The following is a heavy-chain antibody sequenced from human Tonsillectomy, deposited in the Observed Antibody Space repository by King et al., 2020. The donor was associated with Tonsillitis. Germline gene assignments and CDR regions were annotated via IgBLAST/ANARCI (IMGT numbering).Heavy chain of an antibody. CDR3: ARDSRWELLYDAFDI. CDR1: GGSISSSNW. CDR2: IYHSGST. D-gene: IGHD1-26*01. J-gene: IGHJ3*02. Sequence: QLQESGPGLVKPSGTLSLTCAVSGGSISSSNWWSWVRQPPGKALEWIGEIYHSGSTNYNPSLKSRVTISVDKSKNQFSLKLSSVTAADTAVYYCARDSRWELLYDAFDIWGQGTMVTVSS. V-gene: IGHV4-4*02.